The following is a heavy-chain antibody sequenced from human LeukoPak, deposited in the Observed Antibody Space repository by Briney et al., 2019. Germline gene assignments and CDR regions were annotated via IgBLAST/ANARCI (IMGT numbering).Heavy chain of an antibody. CDR1: GYTFTSYG. J-gene: IGHJ4*02. V-gene: IGHV1-8*02. CDR2: MNPNSGNT. D-gene: IGHD4-17*01. CDR3: ARGRKRGDYVSRFDY. Sequence: ASVKVSCKASGYTFTSYGISWVRQAPGQGLEWMGWMNPNSGNTGYAQKFQGRVTMTRNTSISTAYMELSSLRSEDTAVYYCARGRKRGDYVSRFDYWGQGTLVTVSS.